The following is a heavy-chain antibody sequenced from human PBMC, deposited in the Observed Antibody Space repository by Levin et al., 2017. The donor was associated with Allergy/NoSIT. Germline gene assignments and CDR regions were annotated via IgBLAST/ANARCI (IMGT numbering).Heavy chain of an antibody. J-gene: IGHJ5*02. CDR1: GFSFSSDA. D-gene: IGHD6-6*01. Sequence: PGGSLRLSCVASGFSFSSDAMSWVRQAPGRGLEWVSRIGESGDGTHYADSVKGRFTVSRDNSKNTLFLEMNSLRAEDTAIYYCAKGRGSSSSWESWGQGVLVTVSS. CDR3: AKGRGSSSSWES. V-gene: IGHV3-23*01. CDR2: IGESGDGT.